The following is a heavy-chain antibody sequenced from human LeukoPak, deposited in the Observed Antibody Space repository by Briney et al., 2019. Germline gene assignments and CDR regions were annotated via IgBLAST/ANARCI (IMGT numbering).Heavy chain of an antibody. J-gene: IGHJ4*02. CDR3: AASVDYYDSAGFDY. D-gene: IGHD3-22*01. CDR2: ISSSSSYI. V-gene: IGHV3-21*01. CDR1: RFTFSSYS. Sequence: PGGSLRLSCAASRFTFSSYSMNWVRQAPGKGLEWVSSISSSSSYIYYADSVKGRFTISRDNAKNTLYLQMNCLRAEDTAVYYCAASVDYYDSAGFDYWGQGTLVTVSS.